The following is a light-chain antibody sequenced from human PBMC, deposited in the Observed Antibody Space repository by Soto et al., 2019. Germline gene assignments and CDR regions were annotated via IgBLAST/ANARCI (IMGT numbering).Light chain of an antibody. CDR2: EVN. V-gene: IGLV2-8*01. J-gene: IGLJ1*01. CDR1: SSDIGGYNF. CDR3: KSYAGSNTYV. Sequence: QSALTQPPSASGSPGQSVTISCTGTSSDIGGYNFVSWYQQHPGKAPKLMIDEVNKRPSGVPDRFSGSKSGNTASLTVSGLQAADEADYFCKSYAGSNTYVFGSGTKLTVL.